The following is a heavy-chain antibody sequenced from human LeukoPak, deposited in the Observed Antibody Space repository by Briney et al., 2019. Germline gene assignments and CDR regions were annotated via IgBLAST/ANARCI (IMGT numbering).Heavy chain of an antibody. J-gene: IGHJ4*02. Sequence: PGGSLRLSCAASGFTFSSYSMNWVRQAPGKGLEWVSSISSSSSYIYYADSVKGRFTISRDHAKNSLYLQMNSLRAEDTAVYYCAIRITIFGVEEDYWGQGTMVTVSS. D-gene: IGHD3-3*01. V-gene: IGHV3-21*01. CDR2: ISSSSSYI. CDR1: GFTFSSYS. CDR3: AIRITIFGVEEDY.